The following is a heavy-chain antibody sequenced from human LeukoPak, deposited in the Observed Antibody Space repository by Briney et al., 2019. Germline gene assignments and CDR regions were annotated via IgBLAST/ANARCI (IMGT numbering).Heavy chain of an antibody. D-gene: IGHD1-1*01. J-gene: IGHJ4*02. Sequence: SVKVSCKASGGTFSSYAISWVRQAPGQGLEWMGGIIPTFGTANYAQKFQGRVTITADKSTSTAYMGLSSLRSEDTAVYYCAKGLERESRLDSWGQGTLVTVSS. V-gene: IGHV1-69*06. CDR1: GGTFSSYA. CDR2: IIPTFGTA. CDR3: AKGLERESRLDS.